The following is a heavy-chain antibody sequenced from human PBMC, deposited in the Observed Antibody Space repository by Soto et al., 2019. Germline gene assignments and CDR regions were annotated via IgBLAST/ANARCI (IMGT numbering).Heavy chain of an antibody. Sequence: GGSLRLSCAASGFTFGSYKMSWVRQAPGKGLDWVSAITGSGDATSYTDSVKGRFTISRDNLKNTLYLQMNNLRAEDTAVYYCAKDFGYKYGYDAFDIWGQGTMVTVSS. D-gene: IGHD5-18*01. CDR2: ITGSGDAT. CDR1: GFTFGSYK. CDR3: AKDFGYKYGYDAFDI. J-gene: IGHJ3*02. V-gene: IGHV3-23*01.